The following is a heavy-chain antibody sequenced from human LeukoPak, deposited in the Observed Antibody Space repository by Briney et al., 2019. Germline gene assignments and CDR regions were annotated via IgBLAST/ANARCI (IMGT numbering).Heavy chain of an antibody. CDR2: ISYDGSNK. Sequence: GGSLRLSCAASGFTFSSYGMHWVRQAPGKGLEWVAVISYDGSNKYYADSAKGRFTISRDNSKNTLYLQMNSLRAEDTAVYYCAKDIRGWYGGPFDYWGQGTLVTVSS. J-gene: IGHJ4*02. V-gene: IGHV3-30*18. CDR1: GFTFSSYG. CDR3: AKDIRGWYGGPFDY. D-gene: IGHD6-19*01.